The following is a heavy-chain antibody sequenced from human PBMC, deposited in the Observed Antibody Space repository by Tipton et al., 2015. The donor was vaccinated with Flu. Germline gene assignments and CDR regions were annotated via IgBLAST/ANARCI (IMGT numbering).Heavy chain of an antibody. J-gene: IGHJ4*02. CDR1: GYSISSGFY. Sequence: LSLTCTVSGYSISSGFYWGWIRQPPGKGLEWIGNIYHSGSTFYNPSLKSRVTISVDTSKNQFSLKLSSVTAADTAVYYCARGDGHNFDYWGQGTLVTVSS. V-gene: IGHV4-38-2*02. CDR2: IYHSGST. D-gene: IGHD5-24*01. CDR3: ARGDGHNFDY.